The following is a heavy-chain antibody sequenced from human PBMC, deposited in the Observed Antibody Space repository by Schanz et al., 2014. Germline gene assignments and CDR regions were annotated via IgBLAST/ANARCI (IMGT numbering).Heavy chain of an antibody. CDR1: GFTFSQYG. CDR2: IWYDGSNE. J-gene: IGHJ3*02. V-gene: IGHV3-33*08. Sequence: QVYLVESGGDLVKPGGSLRLSCAASGFTFSQYGMHWVRQAPGKGLEWVALIWYDGSNEYYADSVQGRFTISRDNSKNALYLQMDSLRAEDTAVYYCARGIITMVRGGDVGAFDIWGQGTMVTVSS. CDR3: ARGIITMVRGGDVGAFDI. D-gene: IGHD3-10*01.